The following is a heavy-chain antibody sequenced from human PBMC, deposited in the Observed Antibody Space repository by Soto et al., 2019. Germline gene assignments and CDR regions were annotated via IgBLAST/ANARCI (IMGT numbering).Heavy chain of an antibody. J-gene: IGHJ4*02. Sequence: VASVKVSCKASGNTFTSYDINWVRQATGHGLEWMGWINPNSGNIGYAQKFQDRVTMTRDTAIRTAYMEVSRLRSDDTAVYYCARGRASGSYYLLDYWGQGTLVTVSS. V-gene: IGHV1-8*01. D-gene: IGHD3-10*01. CDR2: INPNSGNI. CDR1: GNTFTSYD. CDR3: ARGRASGSYYLLDY.